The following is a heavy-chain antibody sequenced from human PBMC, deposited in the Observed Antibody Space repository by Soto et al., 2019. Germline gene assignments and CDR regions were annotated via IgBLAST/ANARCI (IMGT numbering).Heavy chain of an antibody. J-gene: IGHJ4*02. CDR3: ARALPHPDSSGWYESDYFDY. D-gene: IGHD6-19*01. Sequence: QVTLKESGPVLVKPTETLTLTCTVSGFSLSNARMGVSWIRQPPGKALEWLAHIFSNDEKSYSTSLKSRLTISKDTSKSQVVLTMTNMDPVDTATYYCARALPHPDSSGWYESDYFDYWGQGTLVTVSS. CDR2: IFSNDEK. CDR1: GFSLSNARMG. V-gene: IGHV2-26*01.